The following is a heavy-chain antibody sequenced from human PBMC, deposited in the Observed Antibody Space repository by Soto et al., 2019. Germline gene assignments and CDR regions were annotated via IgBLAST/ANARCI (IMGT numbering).Heavy chain of an antibody. CDR3: ARGDCVGGSCYSLAGSYYYYMDV. CDR2: INRDGSTS. CDR1: GFTFSNYW. J-gene: IGHJ6*03. D-gene: IGHD2-15*01. V-gene: IGHV3-74*01. Sequence: EVQLVESGGGLVQPGGSLRLSCAASGFTFSNYWMYWVRQAPGKGLVWVSRINRDGSTSSYADSVKGRFTISRDNAKSTLYLQMNSLRAEDTAVYYCARGDCVGGSCYSLAGSYYYYMDVWGKGTTVTVFS.